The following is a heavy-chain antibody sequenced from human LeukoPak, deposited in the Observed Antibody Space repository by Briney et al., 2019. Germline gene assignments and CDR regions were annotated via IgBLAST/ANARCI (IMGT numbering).Heavy chain of an antibody. CDR2: IFPDGRT. Sequence: PGGSLRLSCSASGLTVTDNYMSWVRQAPGKGLEWVSVIFPDGRTYHSDSLKGRFTISRDKSKNTVLLQINGLGADDTALYHCARTNPVYGDFDYWGQGVLVTVSS. D-gene: IGHD4-17*01. CDR3: ARTNPVYGDFDY. CDR1: GLTVTDNY. J-gene: IGHJ4*02. V-gene: IGHV3-53*01.